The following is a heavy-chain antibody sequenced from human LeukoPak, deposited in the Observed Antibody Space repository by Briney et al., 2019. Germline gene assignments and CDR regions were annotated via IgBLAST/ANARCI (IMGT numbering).Heavy chain of an antibody. J-gene: IGHJ4*02. CDR2: INHSGST. D-gene: IGHD2-15*01. V-gene: IGHV4-34*01. CDR1: GESFSGYY. Sequence: SETLSLTCAVYGESFSGYYWSWTRQPPGKGLEWIGEINHSGSTNYNPSLKSRVTISVDTSKNQFSLKLSSVTAADTAVYYCAIRGLCSGGSCYWDYWGQGTLVTVSS. CDR3: AIRGLCSGGSCYWDY.